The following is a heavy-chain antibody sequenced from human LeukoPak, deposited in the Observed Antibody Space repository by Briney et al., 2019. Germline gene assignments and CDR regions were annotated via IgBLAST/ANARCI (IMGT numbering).Heavy chain of an antibody. CDR1: GYTFTSYG. D-gene: IGHD2-21*02. J-gene: IGHJ4*02. V-gene: IGHV1-69*04. CDR3: ARGNCGGDCYPLYYFDY. CDR2: IIPILGIA. Sequence: SVKVSCKASGYTFTSYGISWVRQAPGQGLEWMGRIIPILGIANYAQKFQGRVTITADKSTSTAYMELSSLRSEDTAVYYCARGNCGGDCYPLYYFDYWGQGTLVTVSS.